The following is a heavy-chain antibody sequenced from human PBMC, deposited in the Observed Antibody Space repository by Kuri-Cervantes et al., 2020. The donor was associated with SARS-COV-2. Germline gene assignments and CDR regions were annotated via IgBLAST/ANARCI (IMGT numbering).Heavy chain of an antibody. D-gene: IGHD4-17*01. Sequence: GESLKISCAASGFTFSDYYMSWIRQAPGKGLEWVSYISSSSSYTNYADSVKGRFTISRDNAKNSLYLQMNSLRAEDTAVYYCAKAPYGDKGAFDYWGQGTLVTVSS. CDR3: AKAPYGDKGAFDY. V-gene: IGHV3-11*05. CDR1: GFTFSDYY. CDR2: ISSSSSYT. J-gene: IGHJ4*02.